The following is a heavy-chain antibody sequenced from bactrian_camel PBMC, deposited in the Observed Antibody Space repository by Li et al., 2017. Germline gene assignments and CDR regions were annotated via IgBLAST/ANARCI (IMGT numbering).Heavy chain of an antibody. J-gene: IGHJ4*01. CDR1: GYTNSRYC. V-gene: IGHV3S9*01. Sequence: HVQLVESGGGSVQAGGSLRLSCKSSGYTNSRYCMGWFRQAPGKERERVAIIDSDMSTYYAESVKGRFTISQDDAKTTLFLQMNSLKPEDTAMYYCAARVSRCSVDPLRRAPYGNWGQGKKVTVS. CDR2: IDSDMST. CDR3: AARVSRCSVDPLRRAPYGN. D-gene: IGHD3*01.